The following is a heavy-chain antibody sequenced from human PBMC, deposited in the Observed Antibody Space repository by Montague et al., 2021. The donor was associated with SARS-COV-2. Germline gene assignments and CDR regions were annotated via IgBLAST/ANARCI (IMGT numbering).Heavy chain of an antibody. CDR1: GDSMNNYY. CDR2: TNYGGST. Sequence: SETLSLTCTVSGDSMNNYYWSWIRQPPGKGLGWIGYTNYGGSTHYNPSLQSRVTLSKDTSKNQFSLRLTSVTAADTAMYFCARAPIYRSSWYAYFDYWGQGTLVTISS. D-gene: IGHD6-13*01. J-gene: IGHJ4*02. V-gene: IGHV4-59*01. CDR3: ARAPIYRSSWYAYFDY.